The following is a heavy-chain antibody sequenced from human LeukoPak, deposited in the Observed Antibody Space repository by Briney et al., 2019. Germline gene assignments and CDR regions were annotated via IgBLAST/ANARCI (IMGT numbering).Heavy chain of an antibody. CDR2: VRPSGDIT. CDR1: GFFFTPYF. Sequence: ASVKVSCEASGFFFTPYFIHWVRQAPGQGLEWMGVVRPSGDITTYAQKFQGRLTLTRDTSRRTAYMELSGLRSEDTAVYFCARDGSHWEFDLWGQGTLVTVSS. CDR3: ARDGSHWEFDL. D-gene: IGHD3-10*01. V-gene: IGHV1-46*01. J-gene: IGHJ4*02.